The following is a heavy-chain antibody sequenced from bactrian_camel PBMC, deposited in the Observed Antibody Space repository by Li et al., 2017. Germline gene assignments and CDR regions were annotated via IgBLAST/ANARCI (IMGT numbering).Heavy chain of an antibody. CDR2: IDGDDNA. CDR1: GHTYKSDC. J-gene: IGHJ4*01. CDR3: AASGGQLGRWCYEFPVNWVSWLYN. D-gene: IGHD3*01. V-gene: IGHV3S68*01. Sequence: VQLVESGGGSVQAGGSLRLSCKLSGHTYKSDCMGWFRQAPAKEREGVASIDGDDNAKYAGSVKGRFTISRDDANNTLYLQMNNLKPEDTAMYHCAASGGQLGRWCYEFPVNWVSWLYNWGQGTQVTVS.